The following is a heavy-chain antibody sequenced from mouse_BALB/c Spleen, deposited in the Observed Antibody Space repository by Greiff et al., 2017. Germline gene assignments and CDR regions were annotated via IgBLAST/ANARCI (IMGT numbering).Heavy chain of an antibody. CDR1: GFSLTDYG. CDR2: IWGGGST. Sequence: VKLMESGPGLVAPSQSLSITCTVSGFSLTDYGVSWIRQPPGKGLEWLGVIWGGGSTYYNSALKSRLSISKDNSKSQVFLKMNSLQTDDTAMYYCAKHAIYDGYLFAYWGQGTLVTVSA. D-gene: IGHD2-3*01. V-gene: IGHV2-6-5*01. J-gene: IGHJ3*01. CDR3: AKHAIYDGYLFAY.